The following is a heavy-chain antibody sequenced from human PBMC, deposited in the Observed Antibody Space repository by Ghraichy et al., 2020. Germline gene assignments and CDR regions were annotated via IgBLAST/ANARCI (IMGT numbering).Heavy chain of an antibody. CDR2: IWYDGSNQ. Sequence: GSLRLSCAASGFTFSSYGMHWVRQAPGKGLEWVAVIWYDGSNQYYADSVKGRFTISRDNSKNTLYLQMNSLRAEDTAVYYCARDYRPTVTTYYFDYWGQGALVTVSS. J-gene: IGHJ4*02. V-gene: IGHV3-33*01. CDR1: GFTFSSYG. CDR3: ARDYRPTVTTYYFDY. D-gene: IGHD4-11*01.